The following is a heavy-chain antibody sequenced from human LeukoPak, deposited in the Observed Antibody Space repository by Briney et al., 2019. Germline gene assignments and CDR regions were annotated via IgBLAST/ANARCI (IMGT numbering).Heavy chain of an antibody. J-gene: IGHJ4*02. CDR2: IIPIFGTA. D-gene: IGHD2-15*01. CDR1: GGTFSSYA. V-gene: IGHV1-69*13. CDR3: ARGSALLALSFDY. Sequence: ASVKVSCKASGGTFSSYAISWVRQAPGQGLEWMGGIIPIFGTANYAQKFQGRVRITADGSTSTAYMELSSLRSEDTAVYYCARGSALLALSFDYWGQGTLVTVSS.